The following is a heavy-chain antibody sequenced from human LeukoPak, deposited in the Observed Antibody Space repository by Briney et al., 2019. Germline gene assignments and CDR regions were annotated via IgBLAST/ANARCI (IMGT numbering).Heavy chain of an antibody. CDR3: AKDNNINCGGDCYSGYYFDY. CDR2: ISYDGSNK. J-gene: IGHJ4*02. D-gene: IGHD2-21*02. CDR1: GFTFSSYG. V-gene: IGHV3-30*18. Sequence: GGSLRLSCAASGFTFSSYGMHWVRQAPGKGLEWVTVISYDGSNKYYADSVKGRFTTSRDNSKNTLYLQMNSLRAEDTAVYYCAKDNNINCGGDCYSGYYFDYWGQGTLVTVSS.